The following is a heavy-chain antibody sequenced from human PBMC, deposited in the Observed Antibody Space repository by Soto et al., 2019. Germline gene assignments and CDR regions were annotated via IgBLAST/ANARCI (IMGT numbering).Heavy chain of an antibody. J-gene: IGHJ6*02. V-gene: IGHV3-13*01. CDR1: GFTFNNYD. Sequence: GGSLRLSCTASGFTFNNYDMLWVRQAPGKGLEWVSTFGSAGDIYYSDSVKGRFTISRDNARNSLYLQMNSLRAADTAVYYCARGGPNWDYYFYGMDVWGQGTTVTVSS. D-gene: IGHD3-16*01. CDR2: FGSAGDI. CDR3: ARGGPNWDYYFYGMDV.